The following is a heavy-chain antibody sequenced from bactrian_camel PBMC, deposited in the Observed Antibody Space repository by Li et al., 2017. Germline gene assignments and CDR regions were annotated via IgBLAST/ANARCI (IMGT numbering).Heavy chain of an antibody. CDR3: AAVDNENPLYGYSVSSWSEYNY. CDR2: FNFGGSST. D-gene: IGHD3*01. Sequence: HVQLVESGGASVQTGGSLTLSCVASGFSYSPNMAWFRQAPGKEREAVAFFNFGGSSTYADSVKGRFTISRDDAEKTLYLQMNSLRPEDTARYYCAAVDNENPLYGYSVSSWSEYNYWGQGTQVTVS. CDR1: GFSYSPN. J-gene: IGHJ4*01. V-gene: IGHV3S60*01.